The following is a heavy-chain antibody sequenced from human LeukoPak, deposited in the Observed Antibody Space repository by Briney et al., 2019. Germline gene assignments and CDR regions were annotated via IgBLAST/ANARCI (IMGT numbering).Heavy chain of an antibody. CDR2: ISSNGGST. V-gene: IGHV3-64*01. Sequence: GGSLRLSCAASGFTFSSYAMHWVRQAPGKGLEYVSAISSNGGSTYYANSVKGRFTISRDNSKNTLCLQMGSLRAEDMAVYYCARPYYYDSSGSDYYYYGMDVWGQGTTVTVSS. CDR3: ARPYYYDSSGSDYYYYGMDV. J-gene: IGHJ6*02. CDR1: GFTFSSYA. D-gene: IGHD3-22*01.